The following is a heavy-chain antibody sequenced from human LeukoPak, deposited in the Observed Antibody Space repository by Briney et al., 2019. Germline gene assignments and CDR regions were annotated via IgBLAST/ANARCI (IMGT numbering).Heavy chain of an antibody. CDR2: IYYSGST. Sequence: SQTLSLTCTVSGGSISSGDYYWSWIRQPPGKGLEWIGYIYYSGSTYYNPSLKSRVTISVDTPKNQFSLKLSSVTAADTAVYYCARANWGGDAFDIWGQGTMVTVSS. CDR1: GGSISSGDYY. V-gene: IGHV4-30-4*08. CDR3: ARANWGGDAFDI. J-gene: IGHJ3*02. D-gene: IGHD7-27*01.